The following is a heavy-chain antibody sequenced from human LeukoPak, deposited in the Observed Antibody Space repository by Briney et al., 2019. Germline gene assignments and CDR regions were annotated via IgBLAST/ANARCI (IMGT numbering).Heavy chain of an antibody. Sequence: SLKVSCKASGGTFSSYAISWVRQAPGQGLEWMGGIIPIFGTANYAQKFQGRVTITADESTSTAYMELSSLRSEDTAVYYCARGATIVVVPAAISYNWFDPWGQGTLVTVSS. CDR2: IIPIFGTA. D-gene: IGHD2-2*01. CDR3: ARGATIVVVPAAISYNWFDP. J-gene: IGHJ5*02. V-gene: IGHV1-69*13. CDR1: GGTFSSYA.